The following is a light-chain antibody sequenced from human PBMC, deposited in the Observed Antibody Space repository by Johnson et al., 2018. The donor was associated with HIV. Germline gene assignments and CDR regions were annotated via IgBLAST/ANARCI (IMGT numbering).Light chain of an antibody. CDR1: YSTIANNY. CDR3: GTWDSSLSAPGYV. CDR2: KDN. Sequence: SVLSQPPSVSAAPGQKVTISCSGSYSTIANNYVSWYQQLPGAAPKLLIYKDNNRPSGIPDRFSGSKSGTSATLAITGLQTGDEADYYCGTWDSSLSAPGYVFGTGTKVTVL. V-gene: IGLV1-51*02. J-gene: IGLJ1*01.